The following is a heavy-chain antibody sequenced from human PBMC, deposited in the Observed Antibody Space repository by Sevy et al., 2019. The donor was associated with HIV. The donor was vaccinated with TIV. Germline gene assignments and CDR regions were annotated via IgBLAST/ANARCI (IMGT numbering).Heavy chain of an antibody. J-gene: IGHJ5*02. CDR1: GGSISAYY. CDR3: ARAPPVRSGDDSLNWFDP. D-gene: IGHD5-12*01. V-gene: IGHV4-59*01. Sequence: SETLSLTCTVSGGSISAYYWSRIRQPPGKGLEYLGYIYYTGSTNYNPSLKSRVTISVDTSKNQFSLKLSSVTAADTAVYYCARAPPVRSGDDSLNWFDPWGQGTLVTVSS. CDR2: IYYTGST.